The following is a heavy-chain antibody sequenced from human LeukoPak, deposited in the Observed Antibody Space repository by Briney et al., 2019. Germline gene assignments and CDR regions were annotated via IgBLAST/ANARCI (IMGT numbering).Heavy chain of an antibody. J-gene: IGHJ4*02. V-gene: IGHV7-4-1*02. Sequence: ASVKVSCKASGNILTRYTINWVRQAPGQGLEWMGWINTDTGNPTYAQGFTGRFVFSLDTSVSTAYLQISNLKAEDTAVYYCARGRGGSYRLYYFDYWGQGTLVTVSS. D-gene: IGHD1-26*01. CDR2: INTDTGNP. CDR3: ARGRGGSYRLYYFDY. CDR1: GNILTRYT.